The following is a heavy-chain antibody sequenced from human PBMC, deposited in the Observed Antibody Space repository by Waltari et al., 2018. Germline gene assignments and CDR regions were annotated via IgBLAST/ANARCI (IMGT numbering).Heavy chain of an antibody. Sequence: EVQLVESGGGLVQPGGSLRLSCAASGFPFSSYDMHWVRQATGKGLEWVSAIGTAGDTYYPGSVKGRFTISRENAKNSLYLQMNSLRAGDTAVYYCARGLSPTMGAFDIWGQGTMVTVSS. V-gene: IGHV3-13*01. D-gene: IGHD2-2*01. CDR3: ARGLSPTMGAFDI. J-gene: IGHJ3*02. CDR2: IGTAGDT. CDR1: GFPFSSYD.